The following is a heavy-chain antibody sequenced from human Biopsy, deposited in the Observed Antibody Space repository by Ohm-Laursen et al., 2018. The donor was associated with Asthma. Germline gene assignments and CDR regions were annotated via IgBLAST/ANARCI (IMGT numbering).Heavy chain of an antibody. CDR3: VRGSSSWHHGPFHYYYGLDV. D-gene: IGHD6-13*01. Sequence: GTLSLTCSLSSGSGGYMRSGNYYWGWIRQPPGEGLEWIGSIYYSGTTYYPPSLESRVTVSADTSKNQFSLKLTSATAADTAVYYCVRGSSSWHHGPFHYYYGLDVWGQGTTATVSS. CDR1: SGSGGYMRSGNYY. J-gene: IGHJ6*02. V-gene: IGHV4-39*01. CDR2: IYYSGTT.